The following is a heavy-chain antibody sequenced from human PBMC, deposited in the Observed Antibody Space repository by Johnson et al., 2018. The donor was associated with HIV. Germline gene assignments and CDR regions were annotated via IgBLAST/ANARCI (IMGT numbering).Heavy chain of an antibody. V-gene: IGHV3-66*02. CDR2: IYSGGRT. D-gene: IGHD6-19*01. J-gene: IGHJ3*02. Sequence: VQLVESGGGLVQPGGSLRLSCAASGFTVSTNYMSWVRQAPGKGLEWVSVIYSGGRTSYTDSVKGRFTISRDNSKNTLYLQMNNLRTEDTAVFYCARARAGAFDIWGQGTVVTVSS. CDR1: GFTVSTNY. CDR3: ARARAGAFDI.